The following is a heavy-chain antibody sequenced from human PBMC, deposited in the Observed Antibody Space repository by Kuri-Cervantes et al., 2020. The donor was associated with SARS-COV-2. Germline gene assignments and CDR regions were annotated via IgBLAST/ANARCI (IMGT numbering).Heavy chain of an antibody. D-gene: IGHD3-16*01. V-gene: IGHV4-34*01. J-gene: IGHJ6*03. Sequence: SETLSLTCAVYGGSFSDYYWSWVRQPPGKGLEWIGEINHSGNTNYDPSLKSRVTISVDTSKNQFSLKLSSVTAADTAVYYCARDKRSYYYYMDVWGQGTTVTVSS. CDR3: ARDKRSYYYYMDV. CDR2: INHSGNT. CDR1: GGSFSDYY.